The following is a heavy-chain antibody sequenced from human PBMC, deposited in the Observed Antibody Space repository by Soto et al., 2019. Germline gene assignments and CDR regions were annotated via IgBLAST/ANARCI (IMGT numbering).Heavy chain of an antibody. D-gene: IGHD6-19*01. CDR1: GLTVYSYA. J-gene: IGHJ4*02. CDR3: AKSAGGSGWYYFDY. V-gene: IGHV3-23*01. CDR2: ISGSGGST. Sequence: WGSTRISCAASGLTVYSYAMGWVRQEPGKGLEWVSAISGSGGSTYYADSVKGRFTISRDNSKNTLYLQMNSLRAEDTAVYYCAKSAGGSGWYYFDYWGQGTLVTVSS.